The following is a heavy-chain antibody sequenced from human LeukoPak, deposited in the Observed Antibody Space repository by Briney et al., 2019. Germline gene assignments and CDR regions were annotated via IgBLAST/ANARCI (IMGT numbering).Heavy chain of an antibody. V-gene: IGHV3-30*18. J-gene: IGHJ4*02. CDR1: GFTFSSYG. CDR3: AKDIGSYYDY. CDR2: ISYDGSNK. Sequence: GGSLRLSCAASGFTFSSYGMHWVRQAPGKGLEWVAVISYDGSNKYYADSVKGRFTISRDNSKNTLYLQMNSLRAEDTAVYYCAKDIGSYYDYWGQGILVTVSS. D-gene: IGHD3-10*01.